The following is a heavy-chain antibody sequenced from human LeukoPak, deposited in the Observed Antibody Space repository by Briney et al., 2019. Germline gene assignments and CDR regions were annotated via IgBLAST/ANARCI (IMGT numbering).Heavy chain of an antibody. J-gene: IGHJ4*02. CDR3: ARGRRSDWCGGFDY. Sequence: SETLSLTCTVSGGSISSYYWSWIRQPPGKGLEWIGYNYYSWSTNYNPSLKSRVTISVDTSKNQVSLKLSSVTAADTAVYYCARGRRSDWCGGFDYWGQGTLVTVSS. CDR2: NYYSWST. CDR1: GGSISSYY. V-gene: IGHV4-59*01. D-gene: IGHD3-9*01.